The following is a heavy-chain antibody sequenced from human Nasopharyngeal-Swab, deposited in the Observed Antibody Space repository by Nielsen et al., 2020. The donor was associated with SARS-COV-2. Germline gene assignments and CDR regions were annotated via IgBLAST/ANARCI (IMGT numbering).Heavy chain of an antibody. V-gene: IGHV3-53*01. CDR3: ARLLDQSSRWSEFDY. J-gene: IGHJ4*02. D-gene: IGHD6-13*01. CDR1: GFTVSRNY. Sequence: GGSLRLSCAASGFTVSRNYMSWVRQAPEKGLEWVSVIYSAAGTHYADSVKGRFTISRDNGKNTVYLQMNSLRVEDTAVYYCARLLDQSSRWSEFDYWGQGTLVTVSS. CDR2: IYSAAGT.